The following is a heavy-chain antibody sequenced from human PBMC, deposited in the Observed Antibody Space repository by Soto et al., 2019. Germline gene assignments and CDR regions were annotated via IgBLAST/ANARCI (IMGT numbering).Heavy chain of an antibody. CDR3: ARAWGAYYYYMDV. D-gene: IGHD3-16*01. J-gene: IGHJ6*03. Sequence: SETLSLTCAVYGGSFSGYYWSWIRQPPGKGLEWIGEINHSGSTNYNPSLKSRVTISVDTSKNQFSLKLSSVTAADTAVYYCARAWGAYYYYMDVWGKGTTVTVSS. CDR1: GGSFSGYY. CDR2: INHSGST. V-gene: IGHV4-34*01.